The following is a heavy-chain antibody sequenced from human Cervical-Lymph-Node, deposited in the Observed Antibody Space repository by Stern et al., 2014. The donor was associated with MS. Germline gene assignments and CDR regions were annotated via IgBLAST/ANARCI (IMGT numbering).Heavy chain of an antibody. CDR1: GFTFSSYD. Sequence: EVQLVESGGGLVQTGGSLRLSCAASGFTFSSYDMHWVRQATGKGLEWVSAIGTAGDTYYPGSVKGRFTISRENAKNSLYLQMNSLRAGDTAVYYCAREGDYVSFDIWGQGTMVTVSS. V-gene: IGHV3-13*01. CDR2: IGTAGDT. J-gene: IGHJ3*02. CDR3: AREGDYVSFDI. D-gene: IGHD4-17*01.